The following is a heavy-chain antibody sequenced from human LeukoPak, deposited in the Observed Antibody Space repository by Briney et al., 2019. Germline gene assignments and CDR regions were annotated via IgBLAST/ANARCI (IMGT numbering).Heavy chain of an antibody. CDR3: AKAGRMVRGVAIDYFDY. J-gene: IGHJ4*02. CDR2: ISGSGGST. CDR1: GFTFSSYA. Sequence: PGGSLRLSCAASGFTFSSYAMSWVRQAPGKGLEWVSAISGSGGSTYYADSVKGRLTISRDNSKNTLYLQMNSLRAEDTAVYYCAKAGRMVRGVAIDYFDYWGQGTLVTVSS. V-gene: IGHV3-23*01. D-gene: IGHD3-10*01.